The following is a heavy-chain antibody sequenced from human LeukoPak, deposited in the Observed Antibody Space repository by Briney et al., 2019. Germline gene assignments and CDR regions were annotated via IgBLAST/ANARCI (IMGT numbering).Heavy chain of an antibody. V-gene: IGHV4-59*08. CDR2: IYYSGST. D-gene: IGHD6-19*01. J-gene: IGHJ4*02. CDR1: GGSISSYY. Sequence: PSETLSLTCTVSGGSISSYYWSWIRRPPGKGLEWIGYIYYSGSTNYNPSLKSRVTISVDTSKNQFSLKLSSVTAADTAVYYCASSGWTGEDYWGQGTLVTVSS. CDR3: ASSGWTGEDY.